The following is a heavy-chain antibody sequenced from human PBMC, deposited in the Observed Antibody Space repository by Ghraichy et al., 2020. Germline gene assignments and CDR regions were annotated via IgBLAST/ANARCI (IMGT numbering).Heavy chain of an antibody. D-gene: IGHD2-21*01. J-gene: IGHJ5*02. CDR3: ARHKGLDP. V-gene: IGHV4-59*01. CDR2: FYHSGNT. CDR1: GGSIRGNY. Sequence: GSLRLSCSVSGGSIRGNYWSWIRQPPGKRPEWIGYFYHSGNTDYNPSLKSRVTMSVDTSRNHFSLNLSSVTAADTAVYYCARHKGLDPWGPGTLVAVSS.